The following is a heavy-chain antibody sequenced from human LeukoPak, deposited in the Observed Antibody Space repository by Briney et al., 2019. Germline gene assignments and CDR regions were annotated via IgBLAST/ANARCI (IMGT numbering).Heavy chain of an antibody. CDR3: ARLATTVTIDYYYMDV. Sequence: SETLSLTCTVSGGSISSYYWSWIRQPPGKGLEWIGYIYTSGSTNYHPSLKSRVTISVDTSKNHFSLKLSSATAADTAVYYCARLATTVTIDYYYMDVWGKGTTVTVSS. D-gene: IGHD4-17*01. J-gene: IGHJ6*03. CDR2: IYTSGST. V-gene: IGHV4-4*09. CDR1: GGSISSYY.